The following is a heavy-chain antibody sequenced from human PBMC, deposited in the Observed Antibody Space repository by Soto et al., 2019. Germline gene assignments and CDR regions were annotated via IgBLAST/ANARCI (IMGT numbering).Heavy chain of an antibody. D-gene: IGHD3-22*01. CDR1: GDSVSSKNAA. J-gene: IGHJ4*02. CDR2: TYYRSKWHS. Sequence: SQTLSLTCAISGDSVSSKNAAWNWIRQSPTRGLEWLGRTYYRSKWHSGYAVSVRSRISISPDTSKNRFSLQLNSVTPDDTAVYSCASSGPGGYIDYWGRGTLVTVSS. V-gene: IGHV6-1*01. CDR3: ASSGPGGYIDY.